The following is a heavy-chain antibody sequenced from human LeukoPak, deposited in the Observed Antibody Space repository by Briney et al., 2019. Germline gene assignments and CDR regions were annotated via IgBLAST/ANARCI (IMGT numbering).Heavy chain of an antibody. J-gene: IGHJ1*01. CDR1: GDSISRSDSY. CDR2: IYYSGRT. V-gene: IGHV4-39*01. D-gene: IGHD3-22*01. CDR3: ARRRYYDGSGYLE. Sequence: SETLSLTCSLSGDSISRSDSYWDWIRQAPGKGLEWIGTIYYSGRTYYSPTLKSRVTMSVDRSNNQFSLNLRSVTAAGTAVYNCARRRYYDGSGYLEWGQGTLLSVSS.